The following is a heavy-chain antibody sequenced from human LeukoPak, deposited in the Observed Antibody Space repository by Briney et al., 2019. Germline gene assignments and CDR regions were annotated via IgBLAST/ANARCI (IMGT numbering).Heavy chain of an antibody. CDR3: ARVGAYDNWFDP. D-gene: IGHD5-12*01. CDR2: INPDSGGT. Sequence: ASVKVSCKASGYTFTGYYMHWVRQAPGLGLAWMGWINPDSGGTNYARKFQGRVTMTRDTAISTVYMELSRLRSDDTAVYYCARVGAYDNWFDPWGQGTLVTVSS. CDR1: GYTFTGYY. V-gene: IGHV1-2*02. J-gene: IGHJ5*02.